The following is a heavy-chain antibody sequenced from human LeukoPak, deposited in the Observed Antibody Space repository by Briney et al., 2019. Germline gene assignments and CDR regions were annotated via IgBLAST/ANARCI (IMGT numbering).Heavy chain of an antibody. CDR3: AKDAAAGTYFDY. J-gene: IGHJ4*02. D-gene: IGHD6-13*01. CDR1: GFTFSSYV. Sequence: GGSLRLSCAASGFTFSSYVMHWVRQAPGKGLEWVAFIRYDGSNKYYADSVKGRFTISRDNSKNTLYLQMNSLRAEDTAVYHCAKDAAAGTYFDYWGQGTLVTVSS. CDR2: IRYDGSNK. V-gene: IGHV3-30*02.